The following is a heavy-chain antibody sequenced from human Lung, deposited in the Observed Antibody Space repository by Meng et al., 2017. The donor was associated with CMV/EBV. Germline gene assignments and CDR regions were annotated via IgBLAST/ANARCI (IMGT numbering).Heavy chain of an antibody. V-gene: IGHV3-30-3*01. CDR3: ATGDLVVMIAIPLDY. Sequence: GGSLRLSCAASGFTFSNYAMHWVRQAPGKGLEWVAVISYDGSNKYYADSVKGRFTISRDDSKNTLYLQMNSLRAEDTAVYYCATGDLVVMIAIPLDYWGQGXLVTVSS. D-gene: IGHD2-21*01. J-gene: IGHJ4*02. CDR1: GFTFSNYA. CDR2: ISYDGSNK.